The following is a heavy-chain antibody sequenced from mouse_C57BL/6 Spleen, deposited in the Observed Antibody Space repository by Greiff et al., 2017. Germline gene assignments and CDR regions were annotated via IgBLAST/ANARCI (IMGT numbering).Heavy chain of an antibody. CDR1: GFTFSSYA. CDR2: ISDGGSYT. J-gene: IGHJ4*01. V-gene: IGHV5-4*03. CDR3: ASDYGSSDYAMDY. Sequence: DVMLVESGGGLVKPGGSLKLSCAASGFTFSSYAMSWVRQTPEKRLEWVATISDGGSYTYYPDNVKGRFTISRDNAKNNLYLQMSHLKSEDTAMYYCASDYGSSDYAMDYWGQGTSVTVSS. D-gene: IGHD1-1*01.